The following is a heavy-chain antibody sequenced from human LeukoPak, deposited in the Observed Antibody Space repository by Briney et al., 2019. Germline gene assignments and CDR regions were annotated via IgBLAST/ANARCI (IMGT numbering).Heavy chain of an antibody. CDR2: VHSSGST. D-gene: IGHD3-9*01. CDR1: GGSISSFF. V-gene: IGHV4-59*01. Sequence: SEALSLTCTVSGGSISSFFWSWIRQPPGKGLEWIGYVHSSGSTKYNPSLKSRLIISVDMSKNQFSLKLRSVSVADTAVYYCARLAPGNYDILTGDPKVVFDYWGQGALVTVSS. CDR3: ARLAPGNYDILTGDPKVVFDY. J-gene: IGHJ4*02.